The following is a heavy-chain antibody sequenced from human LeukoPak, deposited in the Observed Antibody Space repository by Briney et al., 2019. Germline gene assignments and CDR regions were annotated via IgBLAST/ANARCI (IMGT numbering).Heavy chain of an antibody. CDR1: GGSISSSPYY. J-gene: IGHJ5*02. CDR2: IYYSGTT. V-gene: IGHV4-39*07. CDR3: AKGAGGFSYYNWFDP. Sequence: PSETLSLTCTVSGGSISSSPYYWGWIRQPPGKGLEWIGSIYYSGTTHYSPSLESRVTISVDTSKNQFSLKLASVTAADTTIYYCAKGAGGFSYYNWFDPWGQGTLVTVSS. D-gene: IGHD5-18*01.